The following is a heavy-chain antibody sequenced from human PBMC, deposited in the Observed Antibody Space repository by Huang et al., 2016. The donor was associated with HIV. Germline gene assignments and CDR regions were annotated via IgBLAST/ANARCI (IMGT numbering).Heavy chain of an antibody. CDR1: GYSFSDYA. D-gene: IGHD1-7*01. J-gene: IGHJ5*02. V-gene: IGHV7-4-1*02. CDR3: ARDARELRDYLVRFNWFAP. CDR2: INTETGNA. Sequence: QVQLVQSGSEFKKPGASVRVSCKASGYSFSDYAGNWVRQAPGQGLEWMVWINTETGNATYVQGFRGRFVFSLDTSVKTAYLHISSLKTEDAAVYYCARDARELRDYLVRFNWFAPWGQGTLVTVSS.